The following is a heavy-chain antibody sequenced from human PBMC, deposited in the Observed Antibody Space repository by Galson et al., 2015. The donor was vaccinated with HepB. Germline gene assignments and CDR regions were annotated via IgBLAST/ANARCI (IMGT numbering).Heavy chain of an antibody. CDR3: ATAGYCSGGSCYSEVDYYYGLDV. CDR1: GYTLTELS. V-gene: IGHV1-24*01. CDR2: FDPEDGET. Sequence: SVKVSCKVSGYTLTELSMHWVRQAPGKGLEWMGGFDPEDGETIYAQKFQGRVTMTEDTSTDTAYMELSSLRSEDTAVYYCATAGYCSGGSCYSEVDYYYGLDVWGQGTTVTVSS. J-gene: IGHJ6*02. D-gene: IGHD2-15*01.